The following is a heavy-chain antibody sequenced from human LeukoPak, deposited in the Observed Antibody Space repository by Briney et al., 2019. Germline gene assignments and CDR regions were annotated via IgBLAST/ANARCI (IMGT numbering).Heavy chain of an antibody. CDR3: ARATYYYDSSGYYLDY. J-gene: IGHJ4*02. D-gene: IGHD3-22*01. V-gene: IGHV1-69*05. CDR1: GGTFSSYA. CDR2: IIPIFGTA. Sequence: AVKVSCKASGGTFSSYAISWVRQAPGQGLEWMGRIIPIFGTANYAQKFQGRVTITTDESTSTAYMELSSLRSEDTAVYYCARATYYYDSSGYYLDYWGQGTLVTVSS.